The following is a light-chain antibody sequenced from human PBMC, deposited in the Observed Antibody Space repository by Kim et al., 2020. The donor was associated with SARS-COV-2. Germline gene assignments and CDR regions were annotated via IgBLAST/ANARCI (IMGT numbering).Light chain of an antibody. J-gene: IGLJ1*01. V-gene: IGLV2-23*02. CDR2: EVS. CDR1: SSDVGSYNL. CDR3: CSYAGSSNFYV. Sequence: QSITIACTGTSSDVGSYNLVSWYQQHPGKAPKLMIYEVSKRPSGVSNRFSGSKSGNTASLTISGLQAEDEADYYCCSYAGSSNFYVFGTGTKVTVL.